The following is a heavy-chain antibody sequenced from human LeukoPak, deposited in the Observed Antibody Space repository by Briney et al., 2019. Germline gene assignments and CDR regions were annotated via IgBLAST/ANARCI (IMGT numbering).Heavy chain of an antibody. Sequence: AGSLRLSCAASGFTFSSYWMSWVRQAPGKGLEWVANIKQDGSEKYYVDSVKGRFTISRDNAKNSLYLQMNSLRAEDTAVYYCARAGFPTAMAYFDYWGQGTLVTVSS. CDR1: GFTFSSYW. CDR2: IKQDGSEK. V-gene: IGHV3-7*01. J-gene: IGHJ4*02. D-gene: IGHD5-18*01. CDR3: ARAGFPTAMAYFDY.